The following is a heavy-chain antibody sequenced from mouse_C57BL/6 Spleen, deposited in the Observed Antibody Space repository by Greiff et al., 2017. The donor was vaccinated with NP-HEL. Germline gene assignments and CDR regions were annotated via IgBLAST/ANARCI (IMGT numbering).Heavy chain of an antibody. CDR3: ARWDGYYKDYAMDY. CDR1: GYTFTSYG. V-gene: IGHV1-81*01. J-gene: IGHJ4*01. CDR2: IYPRSGNT. Sequence: QVHVKQSGAELARPGASVKLSCKASGYTFTSYGISWVKQRTGQGLEWIGEIYPRSGNTYYNEKFKGKATLTADKSSSTAYMELRSLTSEDSAVYFCARWDGYYKDYAMDYWGQGTSVTVSS. D-gene: IGHD2-3*01.